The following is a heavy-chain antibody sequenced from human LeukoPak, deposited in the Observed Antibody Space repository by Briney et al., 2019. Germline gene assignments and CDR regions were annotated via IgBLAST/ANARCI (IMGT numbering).Heavy chain of an antibody. V-gene: IGHV3-23*01. Sequence: GGSLRLSCAASGFTFSSYSMSWARQAPGKGLEWVSAISGSGGSTYYADSVKGRFTISRDNSKNTLYLQMNSLRAEDTAVYYCANENYYGSGSYADHWGQGTLVTVSS. J-gene: IGHJ4*02. D-gene: IGHD3-10*01. CDR3: ANENYYGSGSYADH. CDR2: ISGSGGST. CDR1: GFTFSSYS.